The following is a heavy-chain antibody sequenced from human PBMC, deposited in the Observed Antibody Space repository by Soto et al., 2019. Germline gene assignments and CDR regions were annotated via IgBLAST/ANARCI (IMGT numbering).Heavy chain of an antibody. V-gene: IGHV3-21*01. CDR3: ARDVTRSDYYYLSPSGFDP. D-gene: IGHD3-22*01. Sequence: EVQLVESGGGLVKPGGSLRLSCAASAFTFSNYSMNWVRQAPGKGLEWVSSISTSSSYIYYADSVKGRFTISRDNAKNSLELQMNSLRAEDTAVYYCARDVTRSDYYYLSPSGFDPWGQGTLVTVSS. CDR2: ISTSSSYI. CDR1: AFTFSNYS. J-gene: IGHJ5*02.